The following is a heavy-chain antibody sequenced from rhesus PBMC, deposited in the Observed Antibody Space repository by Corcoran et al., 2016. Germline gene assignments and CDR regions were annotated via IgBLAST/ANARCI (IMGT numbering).Heavy chain of an antibody. J-gene: IGHJ4*01. CDR3: ASTTVGTVKYFDY. CDR2: IYGSGSST. D-gene: IGHD5-24*01. Sequence: QVQLQESGPGLVKPSETLSVTCAVSGGSISSSYWSWIRQAPGKGLEWIGYIYGSGSSTNYTPALKIRVALPVDTSKNQLSLKLSSVTAADTAVYYCASTTVGTVKYFDYWGQGVLVTVSS. CDR1: GGSISSSY. V-gene: IGHV4-169*02.